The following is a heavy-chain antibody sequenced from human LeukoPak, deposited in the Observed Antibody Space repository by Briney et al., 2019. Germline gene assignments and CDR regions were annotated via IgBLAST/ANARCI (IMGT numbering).Heavy chain of an antibody. CDR2: ISGSSTYI. CDR1: GFTFSSCG. J-gene: IGHJ4*02. CDR3: ARDHPNYYHSSGTPRD. D-gene: IGHD3-22*01. Sequence: GGSLRLSCAASGFTFSSCGMNWVRQAPGKGLEWVSSISGSSTYIYYADSVKGRFTISRDNAKNSLYLQMNSLRAEDTAVYYCARDHPNYYHSSGTPRDWGQGTLVTVSS. V-gene: IGHV3-21*01.